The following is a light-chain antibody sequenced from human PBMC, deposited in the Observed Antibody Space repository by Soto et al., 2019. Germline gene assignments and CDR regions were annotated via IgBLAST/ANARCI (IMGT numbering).Light chain of an antibody. J-gene: IGKJ4*01. V-gene: IGKV1-5*03. Sequence: DIQMTQSPSTLSASVGDRVTINCRASQSINRWLAWYQQQPGKAPKHLIYEASNLESGVSSRFSGSGSGTEFTLIISSLQPDDFATYYCQQYESYPLSFGGGTKVDIK. CDR2: EAS. CDR1: QSINRW. CDR3: QQYESYPLS.